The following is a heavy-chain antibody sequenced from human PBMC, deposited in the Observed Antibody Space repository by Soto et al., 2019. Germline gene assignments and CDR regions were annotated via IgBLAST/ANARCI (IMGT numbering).Heavy chain of an antibody. CDR3: ARAQLDYDFWSADDYYYMDV. CDR1: GGSISSYY. J-gene: IGHJ6*03. CDR2: IYYSGST. V-gene: IGHV4-59*01. D-gene: IGHD3-3*01. Sequence: SETLSLTCTVSGGSISSYYWSWIRQPPGKGLEWIGYIYYSGSTNYNPSLKSRVTISVDTSKNQFSLKLSSVTAADTAVYYCARAQLDYDFWSADDYYYMDVWGKGTTVTVSS.